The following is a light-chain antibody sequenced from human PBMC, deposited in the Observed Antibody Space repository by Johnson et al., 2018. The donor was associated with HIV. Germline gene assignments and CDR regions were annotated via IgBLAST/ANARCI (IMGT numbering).Light chain of an antibody. V-gene: IGLV1-51*02. CDR3: GTWDSRLSAFYV. CDR1: SSNIGNNY. CDR2: ETY. Sequence: QSVLTQPPSVSAAPGQKVTISCSGSSSNIGNNYVSWFQQLPGTAPKLLIYETYKRPSGIPDRFSGSKSGTSATLGITGLQTGDEADYYCGTWDSRLSAFYVCGTVSRVTFL. J-gene: IGLJ1*01.